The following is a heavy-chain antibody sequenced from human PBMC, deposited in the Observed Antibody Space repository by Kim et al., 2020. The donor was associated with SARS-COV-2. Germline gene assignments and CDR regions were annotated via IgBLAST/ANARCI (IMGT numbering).Heavy chain of an antibody. V-gene: IGHV3-7*03. J-gene: IGHJ6*02. CDR2: IKQDGSEK. CDR3: ARDLGGDFWSGYPHYYYYGMDV. CDR1: GFTFSSYW. D-gene: IGHD3-3*01. Sequence: GGSLRLSCAASGFTFSSYWMSWVRQAPGKGLEWVANIKQDGSEKYYVDSVKGRFTISRDNAKNSLYLQMNSLRAEDTAVYYCARDLGGDFWSGYPHYYYYGMDVWGQGTTVTVSS.